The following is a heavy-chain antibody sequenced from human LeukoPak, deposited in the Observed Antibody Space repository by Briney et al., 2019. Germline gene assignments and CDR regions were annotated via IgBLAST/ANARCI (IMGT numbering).Heavy chain of an antibody. CDR1: GGSIRSYY. J-gene: IGHJ4*02. Sequence: ASETLSLTCTVSGGSIRSYYWSWIRQPPGKGLEWIGHVYYSGSTYYNPSLKSRVTISVDTSKNQFSLKLSSVTAADTAVYYCARANYDFWSGYYFDYWGQGTLVTVSS. CDR3: ARANYDFWSGYYFDY. V-gene: IGHV4-59*08. CDR2: VYYSGST. D-gene: IGHD3-3*01.